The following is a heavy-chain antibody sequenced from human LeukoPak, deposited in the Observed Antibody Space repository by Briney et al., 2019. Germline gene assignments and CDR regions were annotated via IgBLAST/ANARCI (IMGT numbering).Heavy chain of an antibody. Sequence: ASVKISCKASGGTFSTFAISWVRQAPGQGLEWMGGIIPMFAAANYPQKFQGRLTIIADESTSSAHMELTSLRAEDTAIYYCALPSVIGTSTYYFVYWGQGTLVTVSS. CDR3: ALPSVIGTSTYYFVY. J-gene: IGHJ4*02. CDR1: GGTFSTFA. V-gene: IGHV1-69*13. D-gene: IGHD3-16*02. CDR2: IIPMFAAA.